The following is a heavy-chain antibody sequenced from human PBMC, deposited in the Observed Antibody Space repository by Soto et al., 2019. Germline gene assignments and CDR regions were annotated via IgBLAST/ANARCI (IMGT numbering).Heavy chain of an antibody. D-gene: IGHD4-17*01. CDR1: GFTFSIFG. J-gene: IGHJ6*02. V-gene: IGHV3-33*01. Sequence: GGSLRLSCVASGFTFSIFGMHWVRQAPGKGLEWVAVIWYDGSNKYYADSVKGRFTISRDKSKNTNTLFLQMNSLRAEDTAVYYCARDDYGFFHGMDVWGQGTTVTVSS. CDR2: IWYDGSNK. CDR3: ARDDYGFFHGMDV.